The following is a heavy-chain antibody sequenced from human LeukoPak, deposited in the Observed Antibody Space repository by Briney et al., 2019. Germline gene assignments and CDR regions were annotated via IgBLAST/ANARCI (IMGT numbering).Heavy chain of an antibody. CDR1: GGSISSSSYY. V-gene: IGHV4-39*01. J-gene: IGHJ4*02. D-gene: IGHD4-17*01. CDR3: AIYDYGDYGLYDY. CDR2: IYYSGST. Sequence: SETLSLTCTVSGGSISSSSYYWGWIRQPPGKGLEWIGSIYYSGSTYYNPSLKSRVTISVDTSKNQFSLKLCSVTAADTAVYYCAIYDYGDYGLYDYWGQGTLVTVSS.